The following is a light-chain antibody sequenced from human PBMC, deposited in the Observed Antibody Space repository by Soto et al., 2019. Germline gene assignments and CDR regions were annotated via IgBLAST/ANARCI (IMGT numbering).Light chain of an antibody. V-gene: IGKV1-5*01. Sequence: IQMTQSPSTLYSSLGDRVTITCRASQSISSLLAWYQQKPGKAPKLLIYDASSLESGVPSRFSASGSGTEFTLTISRLQPDDFATYYCQQYNSYSWTFGQGTKVDIK. CDR2: DAS. CDR1: QSISSL. CDR3: QQYNSYSWT. J-gene: IGKJ1*01.